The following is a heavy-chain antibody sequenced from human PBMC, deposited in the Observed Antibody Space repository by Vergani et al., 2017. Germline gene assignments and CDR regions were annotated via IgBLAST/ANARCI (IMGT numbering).Heavy chain of an antibody. J-gene: IGHJ4*02. Sequence: QVQLVQSGAEVKKPGASVKVSCKASGYTFTSYAMHWVRQAPGQRLEWMGWISAYNGNTNYAQKLQGRVTMTTDTSTSTAYMALRSLGSDDTAVYYCARIGKANDSSGYYLDYWGQGTLVTVSS. CDR1: GYTFTSYA. V-gene: IGHV1-3*01. D-gene: IGHD3-22*01. CDR2: ISAYNGNT. CDR3: ARIGKANDSSGYYLDY.